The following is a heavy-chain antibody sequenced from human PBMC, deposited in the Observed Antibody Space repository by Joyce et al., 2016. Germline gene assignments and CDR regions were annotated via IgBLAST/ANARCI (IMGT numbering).Heavy chain of an antibody. D-gene: IGHD1-26*01. CDR2: ISYNGNKI. CDR1: GFAFSHFG. J-gene: IGHJ6*02. V-gene: IGHV3-30*18. CDR3: AKDGWDRVKGMDF. Sequence: QVQVVESGGGVVQPGRSLRLSCSFSGFAFSHFGMHWVRRAPGKGLEWVALISYNGNKIFYLDSVKGRFTISRDNSENTLFLQMNGLTPEDSALYYCAKDGWDRVKGMDFWGQGTTVIVSS.